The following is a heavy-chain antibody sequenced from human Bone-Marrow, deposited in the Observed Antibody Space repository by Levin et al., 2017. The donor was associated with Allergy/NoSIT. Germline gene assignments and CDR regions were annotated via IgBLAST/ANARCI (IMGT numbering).Heavy chain of an antibody. CDR3: ARVKVTTAHIDH. D-gene: IGHD4-17*01. V-gene: IGHV4-30-2*01. Sequence: SQTLSLTCSVSGASIRSADHSYIWMRLTPGKGLEWIGHIYHGETTFSNPSLKSRVTISVDKSKNHFSLSLRSVTAADAAVYYCARVKVTTAHIDHWGQGSLITVSS. CDR2: IYHGETT. CDR1: GASIRSADHS. J-gene: IGHJ4*02.